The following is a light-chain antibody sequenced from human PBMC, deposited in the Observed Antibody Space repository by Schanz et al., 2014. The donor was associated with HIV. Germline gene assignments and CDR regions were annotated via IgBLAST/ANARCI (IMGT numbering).Light chain of an antibody. CDR3: ASYAGSNNLV. Sequence: QSVLTQAPSVSGALGQRVTISCTGSSSNIGADYDVYWYQQLPGTAPKLLIYGNTNRPSGVPGRFSGSKSGNTASLTVSGLQAEDEADYYCASYAGSNNLVFGGGTKLTVL. CDR2: GNT. V-gene: IGLV1-40*01. CDR1: SSNIGADYD. J-gene: IGLJ2*01.